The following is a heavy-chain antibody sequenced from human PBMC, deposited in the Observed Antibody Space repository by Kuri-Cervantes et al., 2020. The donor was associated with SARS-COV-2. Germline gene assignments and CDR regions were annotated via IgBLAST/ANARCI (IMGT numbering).Heavy chain of an antibody. CDR1: GFTFSSYW. CDR2: INSDGSST. D-gene: IGHD6-19*01. CDR3: AKWAVAGTFFCPGDDYYYYGMDV. J-gene: IGHJ6*02. V-gene: IGHV3-74*01. Sequence: GESLKISCAASGFTFSSYWRHWVRQAPGKGLVWVSRINSDGSSTSYADSVKGRFTISRDNAKNTLYLQMNSLRAEDTAVYYCAKWAVAGTFFCPGDDYYYYGMDVWGQGTTVTVSS.